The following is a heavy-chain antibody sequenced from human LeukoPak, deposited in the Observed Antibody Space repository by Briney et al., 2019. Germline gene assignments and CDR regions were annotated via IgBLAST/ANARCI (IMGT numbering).Heavy chain of an antibody. CDR3: ARGYTGYSSGPGDY. J-gene: IGHJ4*02. Sequence: PGGSLRLSCAASGFTFSSYSMNWVRQAPGKGLEWVSYISTTSSTIYYTDSVRGRFTVSRDNAKNSLYLQMSSLRAEDTAVYYCARGYTGYSSGPGDYWGQGTLVTVSS. D-gene: IGHD6-19*01. V-gene: IGHV3-48*04. CDR1: GFTFSSYS. CDR2: ISTTSSTI.